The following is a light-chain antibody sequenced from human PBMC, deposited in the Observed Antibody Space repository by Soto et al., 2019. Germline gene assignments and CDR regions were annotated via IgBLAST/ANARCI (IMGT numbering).Light chain of an antibody. J-gene: IGKJ1*01. CDR2: KAS. CDR1: QTISSW. Sequence: ALFGSVGDRVAVTCRASQTISSWLAWYQQKPGKAPKLLIYKASTLKSGVPSRFSGSGSGTEFTLTISSLQPDDFATYYCQHYNSYSEAFAQGTKV. V-gene: IGKV1-5*03. CDR3: QHYNSYSEA.